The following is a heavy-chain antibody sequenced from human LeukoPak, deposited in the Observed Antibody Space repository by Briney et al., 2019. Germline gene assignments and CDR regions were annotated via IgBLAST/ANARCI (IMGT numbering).Heavy chain of an antibody. CDR2: INHSGST. J-gene: IGHJ4*02. V-gene: IGHV4-38-2*02. CDR1: GYSISSGYY. CDR3: ARGRTLARLRFYDY. Sequence: PPETLSLTCTVSGYSISSGYYWSWIRQPPGKGLEWIGEINHSGSTNYNPSLKSRVTISVDTSKNQFSLKLSSVTAADTAVYYCARGRTLARLRFYDYWGQGTLVTVSS. D-gene: IGHD4-17*01.